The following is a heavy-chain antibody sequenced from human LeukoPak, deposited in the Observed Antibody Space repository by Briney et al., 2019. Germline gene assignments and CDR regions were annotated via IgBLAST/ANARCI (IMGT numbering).Heavy chain of an antibody. Sequence: GGSLRLSCAASGFTFSSYSMNWVRQAPGKGLEWVSSISSSSSYIYYADSVKGRFTISRDNAKNSLYLQMNSLRAEDTAVYYCARGDQVEYSSSSVAYYFYDWGQGTLVTVSS. CDR3: ARGDQVEYSSSSVAYYFYD. CDR1: GFTFSSYS. J-gene: IGHJ4*02. V-gene: IGHV3-21*04. CDR2: ISSSSSYI. D-gene: IGHD6-6*01.